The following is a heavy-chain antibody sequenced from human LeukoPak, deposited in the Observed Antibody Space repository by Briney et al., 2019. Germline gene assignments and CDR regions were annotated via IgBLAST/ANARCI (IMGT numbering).Heavy chain of an antibody. CDR3: ARTTESHSWRTRYYPYYMDV. V-gene: IGHV3-53*01. Sequence: GGSLRLSCTVSGFTVSSDSMSWVRQAPGKGLEWVSFIYSGGSTHYSDSVKGRFTISRDNSKNTLYLQMNSLRAEDTAVYYCARTTESHSWRTRYYPYYMDVWGKGTTVTVSS. J-gene: IGHJ6*03. CDR1: GFTVSSDS. D-gene: IGHD6-13*01. CDR2: IYSGGST.